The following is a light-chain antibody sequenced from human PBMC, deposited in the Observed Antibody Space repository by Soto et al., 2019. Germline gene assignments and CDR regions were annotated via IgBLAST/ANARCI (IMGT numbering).Light chain of an antibody. CDR3: AAWDDSLNAL. Sequence: QSVLTQPPSASGTPGQRVTISCSGSSSNIGDNPVIWYQQVPGAAPKLLIYINDQRPSGVPDRFSGSKSGTSASLAISGLQPEDEADYYCAAWDDSLNALFGTGTKVTVL. J-gene: IGLJ1*01. CDR1: SSNIGDNP. CDR2: IND. V-gene: IGLV1-44*01.